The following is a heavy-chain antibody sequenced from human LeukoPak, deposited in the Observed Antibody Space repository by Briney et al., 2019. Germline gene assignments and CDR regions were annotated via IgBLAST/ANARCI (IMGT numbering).Heavy chain of an antibody. CDR3: AREVIVVVPAAQGAFDI. V-gene: IGHV4-61*02. J-gene: IGHJ3*02. CDR2: IYTSGST. Sequence: PSETLSLTCTVSGGSISSGSYYWSWIRQPAGKGLEWIGRIYTSGSTNYNPSLKSRVTMSVDTSKNQFSLKLSSVTAADTAVYYCAREVIVVVPAAQGAFDIWGQGTMVTVSS. D-gene: IGHD2-2*01. CDR1: GGSISSGSYY.